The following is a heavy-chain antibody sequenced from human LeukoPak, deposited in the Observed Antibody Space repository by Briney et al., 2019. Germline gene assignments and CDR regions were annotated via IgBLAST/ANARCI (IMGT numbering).Heavy chain of an antibody. CDR2: IYSSGST. Sequence: PAETLSLTCTVSSGSISGYYWSWIRQPAGEGLEWIGRIYSSGSTNCNPSLKSRVPMSVDTSKNQFSLKVTSVTAADTAVNYCARKSSGSPSFDYWGQGTLVTVSS. CDR3: ARKSSGSPSFDY. V-gene: IGHV4-4*07. CDR1: SGSISGYY. J-gene: IGHJ4*02. D-gene: IGHD6-19*01.